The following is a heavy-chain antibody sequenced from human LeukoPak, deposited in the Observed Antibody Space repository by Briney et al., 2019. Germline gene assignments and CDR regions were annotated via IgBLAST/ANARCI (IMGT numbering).Heavy chain of an antibody. CDR1: GFTFSSYA. V-gene: IGHV3-23*01. CDR2: ISGSGGST. CDR3: AKGHYYGSGSYYISSWSHAFDI. J-gene: IGHJ3*02. D-gene: IGHD3-10*01. Sequence: PGGSLRLSCAASGFTFSSYAMSWVRQAPGKGLEWVSAISGSGGSTYYADSVKGRFTISRDNSKKTLYLQMNSLRAEDTAVYYCAKGHYYGSGSYYISSWSHAFDIWGQGTMVTVSS.